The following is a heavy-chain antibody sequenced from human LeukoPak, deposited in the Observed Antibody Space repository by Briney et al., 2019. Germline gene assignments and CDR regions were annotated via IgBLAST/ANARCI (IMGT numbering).Heavy chain of an antibody. D-gene: IGHD4-17*01. J-gene: IGHJ4*02. CDR1: GFTFSSYA. CDR3: AVYGDYDFDY. CDR2: ISGSGGST. V-gene: IGHV3-23*01. Sequence: GGSLRLSCAASGFTFSSYAMSWVRQAPGKGLEWVSAISGSGGSTYYADSVKGRFTISRDNSKNTLYLQMNSLRAEVTAVYYCAVYGDYDFDYWGQGTLVTVSS.